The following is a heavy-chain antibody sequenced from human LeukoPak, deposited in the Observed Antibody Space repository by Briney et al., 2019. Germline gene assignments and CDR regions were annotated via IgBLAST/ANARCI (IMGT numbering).Heavy chain of an antibody. J-gene: IGHJ4*02. CDR3: AKDGGLWVSAHWGDS. CDR1: GFTFSGFS. CDR2: ITTGGPNT. D-gene: IGHD7-27*01. Sequence: GGSLRLSCAASGFTFSGFSMSWVRQAPGKGLKWVSTITTGGPNTYYADSVKGRFTVSRDDSKNTLYLQMNSLRAEDTAVYYCAKDGGLWVSAHWGDSWGRGTLVTVSS. V-gene: IGHV3-23*01.